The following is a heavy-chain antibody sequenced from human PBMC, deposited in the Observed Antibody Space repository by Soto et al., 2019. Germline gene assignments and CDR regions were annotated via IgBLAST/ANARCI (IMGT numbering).Heavy chain of an antibody. CDR1: GFTVSSNY. D-gene: IGHD6-19*01. CDR3: ARYRSGWPPGPSFDP. Sequence: PGGSLRISCAASGFTVSSNYMSWVRQAPGKGLEWVSVIYSGGSTYYADSVKGRFTISRDNSKNTLYLQMNSLRAEDTAVYYCARYRSGWPPGPSFDPRGQGTLVTVSS. V-gene: IGHV3-66*01. CDR2: IYSGGST. J-gene: IGHJ5*02.